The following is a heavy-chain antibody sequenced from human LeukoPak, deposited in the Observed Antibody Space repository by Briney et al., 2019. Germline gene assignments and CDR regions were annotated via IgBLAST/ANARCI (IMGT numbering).Heavy chain of an antibody. V-gene: IGHV3-23*01. CDR2: ISGGGLST. D-gene: IGHD2-2*01. CDR1: EITFSSYV. Sequence: PGGSLRLSCATSEITFSSYVMSWVRQAPGKGLEWVSTISGGGLSTHYADSVKGRFTISRDNSENTLYLQMTSLRAEDTAVYYCAKAQGDRVGSSVSWGQGTLVTVSS. J-gene: IGHJ4*02. CDR3: AKAQGDRVGSSVS.